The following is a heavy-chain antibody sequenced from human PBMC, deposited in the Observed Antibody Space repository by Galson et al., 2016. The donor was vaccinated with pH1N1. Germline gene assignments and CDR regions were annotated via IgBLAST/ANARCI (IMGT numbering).Heavy chain of an antibody. V-gene: IGHV1-69*13. CDR1: GYTFTSYA. CDR3: ARDPNYGSGSYYDY. J-gene: IGHJ4*02. Sequence: SVKVSCKASGYTFTSYAISWVRQAPGQGLEWMGGIIAIFGTANYAQKFQGRVTITADESTSTAYMELSSLRSEDTAVYYCARDPNYGSGSYYDYWGQGTLVTVSS. CDR2: IIAIFGTA. D-gene: IGHD3-10*01.